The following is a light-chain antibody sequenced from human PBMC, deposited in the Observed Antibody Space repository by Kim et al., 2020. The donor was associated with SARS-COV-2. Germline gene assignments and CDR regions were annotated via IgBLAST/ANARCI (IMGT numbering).Light chain of an antibody. V-gene: IGKV3-11*01. CDR3: QQRSNWPPVLT. J-gene: IGKJ4*01. CDR2: DAS. CDR1: QSISSY. Sequence: PGERATLSCRASQSISSYLAWYQQKPGQAPRLLIYDASNRATGIPARFSGSGSGTDFTLTISSLEPEDFAVYYCQQRSNWPPVLTFGGGTKVDIK.